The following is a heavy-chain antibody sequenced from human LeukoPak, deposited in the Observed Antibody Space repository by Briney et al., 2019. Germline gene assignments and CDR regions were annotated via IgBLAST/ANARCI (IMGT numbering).Heavy chain of an antibody. CDR2: ISNSRTTI. D-gene: IGHD1-20*01. J-gene: IGHJ4*02. CDR1: GLTFSSYN. V-gene: IGHV3-48*01. CDR3: ARPGEGDNWNPWVV. Sequence: PGGSLRLSCAASGLTFSSYNMNWVRQAPGKGLEWISYISNSRTTIYYADSVKGRFTISRDNAKSSLYLQMNSLRAEDTAVYYCARPGEGDNWNPWVVWGQGTLVTVSS.